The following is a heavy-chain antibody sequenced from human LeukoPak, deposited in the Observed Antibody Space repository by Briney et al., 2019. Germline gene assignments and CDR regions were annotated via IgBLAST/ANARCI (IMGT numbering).Heavy chain of an antibody. V-gene: IGHV4-39*01. J-gene: IGHJ4*02. CDR1: GGSISSSSYY. CDR2: IYYSGST. Sequence: SETLSLTCTVSGGSISSSSYYWGWIRQPPGKGLEWIGSIYYSGSTYYNPSLKSRVTISVDTSKNQFSLKLSSVTAADTAVYYCARQYYYDSSGYPAPYFDSWGQGTLVTVSS. D-gene: IGHD3-22*01. CDR3: ARQYYYDSSGYPAPYFDS.